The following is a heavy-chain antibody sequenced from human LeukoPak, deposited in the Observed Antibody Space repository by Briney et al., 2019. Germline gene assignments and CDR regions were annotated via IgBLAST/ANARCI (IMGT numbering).Heavy chain of an antibody. CDR1: GYGFTSYW. CDR2: IDPSGSYI. J-gene: IGHJ5*01. D-gene: IGHD2/OR15-2a*01. V-gene: IGHV5-10-1*01. CDR3: ARQYPFDS. Sequence: GESLKISCKASGYGFTSYWINWVRQMPGKGLEWMGRIDPSGSYINYSPSFQGLVTISADKSISTAYLQWSSLKASDTAIYYCARQYPFDSWGQGTLVTVSS.